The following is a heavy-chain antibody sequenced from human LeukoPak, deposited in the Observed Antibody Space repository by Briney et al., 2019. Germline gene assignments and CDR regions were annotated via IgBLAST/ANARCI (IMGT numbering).Heavy chain of an antibody. CDR2: ITSSSSYI. CDR3: ARGTPTTRDFDY. J-gene: IGHJ4*02. CDR1: EFTFSNYG. V-gene: IGHV3-21*01. Sequence: GGSLRLSCAASEFTFSNYGMHWVRQTPGKGPEWVSSITSSSSYIYYADSVKGRFTISRDNARNSLYLQMNSLRAEDTALYYCARGTPTTRDFDYWGQGTLVTVSS. D-gene: IGHD4-11*01.